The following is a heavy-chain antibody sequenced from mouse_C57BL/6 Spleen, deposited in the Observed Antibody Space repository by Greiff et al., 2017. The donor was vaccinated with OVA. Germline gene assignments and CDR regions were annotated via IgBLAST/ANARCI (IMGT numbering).Heavy chain of an antibody. V-gene: IGHV1-42*01. J-gene: IGHJ4*01. CDR1: GYSFTGYY. CDR3: ASLGQGAMDY. Sequence: EVQGVESGPELVKPGASVKISCKASGYSFTGYYMNWVKQSPEKSLEWIGEINPSTCGPTSTQKFKAKATLTVDKSSSTAYMQLKSLTSEDSAVYYCASLGQGAMDYWGQGTSVTVSA. D-gene: IGHD3-3*01. CDR2: INPSTCGP.